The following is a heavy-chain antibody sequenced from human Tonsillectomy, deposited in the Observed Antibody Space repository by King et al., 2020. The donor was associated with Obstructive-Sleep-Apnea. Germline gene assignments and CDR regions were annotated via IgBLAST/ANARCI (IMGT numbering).Heavy chain of an antibody. CDR3: ARDDFYMVRGAPGGY. CDR1: GFTFSSYA. CDR2: ISYDGNNK. J-gene: IGHJ4*02. Sequence: VQLVESGGGVVQPGRSLRLSCAASGFTFSSYAMHWVRQAPGKGLEGVAVISYDGNNKYYADSVKGRFTISRDNSKNTLYLQMNSLRAEDTAVYYCARDDFYMVRGAPGGYWGQGTLVTVSS. D-gene: IGHD3-10*01. V-gene: IGHV3-30-3*01.